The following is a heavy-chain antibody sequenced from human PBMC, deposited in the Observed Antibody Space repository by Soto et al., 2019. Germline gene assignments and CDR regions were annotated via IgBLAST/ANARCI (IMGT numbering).Heavy chain of an antibody. CDR2: ISGSGGST. Sequence: LRLSCAASGFTFSSYAMSWVRQAPGKGLEWVSAISGSGGSTYYADSVKGRFTISRDNSKNTLYLQMNSLRAEDTAVYYCARVGGAKVYYYGSGSYSYWGQGTLVTVSS. CDR3: ARVGGAKVYYYGSGSYSY. J-gene: IGHJ4*02. V-gene: IGHV3-23*01. CDR1: GFTFSSYA. D-gene: IGHD3-10*01.